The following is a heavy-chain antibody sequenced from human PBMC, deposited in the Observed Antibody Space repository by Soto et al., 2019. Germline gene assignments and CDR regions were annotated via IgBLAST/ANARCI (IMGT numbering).Heavy chain of an antibody. D-gene: IGHD4-17*01. CDR2: INAGNGNT. J-gene: IGHJ6*02. CDR3: ASTVGYYYGMAV. Sequence: QVQLVQSGAEVKKPGASVKVSCKASGYTFTSYAMHWVRQAPGQRLEWMGWINAGNGNTKYSQKFQGRVTITRDTTASTAYMELSRLRSEDTAVYYCASTVGYYYGMAVWGRGTTVTVSS. CDR1: GYTFTSYA. V-gene: IGHV1-3*01.